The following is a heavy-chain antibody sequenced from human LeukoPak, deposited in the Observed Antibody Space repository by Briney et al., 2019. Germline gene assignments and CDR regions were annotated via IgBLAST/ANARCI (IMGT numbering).Heavy chain of an antibody. CDR2: IYYSGST. Sequence: SETLSLTCTVSGGSISSYYWSWIRQPPGKGLEWIGYIYYSGSTNYNPSLKSRVTISVDTSKNQFSLKLSSVTAADTAVYYCARRYGSGSSGTFDYWGQGTLVTVSS. V-gene: IGHV4-59*01. D-gene: IGHD3-10*01. CDR3: ARRYGSGSSGTFDY. J-gene: IGHJ4*02. CDR1: GGSISSYY.